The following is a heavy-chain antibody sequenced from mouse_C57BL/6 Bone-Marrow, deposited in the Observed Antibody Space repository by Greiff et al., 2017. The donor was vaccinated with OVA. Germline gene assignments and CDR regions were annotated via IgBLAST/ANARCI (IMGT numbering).Heavy chain of an antibody. Sequence: VQLQQSGAELVRPGTSVKMSCKASGYTFTNYWIGWAKQRPGHGLEWIGDIYPGGGYTNYNEKFKGKATLTADKSSSTAYMQFSSLTSEYSAIYYGARSFDGYYLGFAYWGQGTLVTVSA. CDR2: IYPGGGYT. CDR3: ARSFDGYYLGFAY. J-gene: IGHJ3*01. D-gene: IGHD2-3*01. CDR1: GYTFTNYW. V-gene: IGHV1-63*01.